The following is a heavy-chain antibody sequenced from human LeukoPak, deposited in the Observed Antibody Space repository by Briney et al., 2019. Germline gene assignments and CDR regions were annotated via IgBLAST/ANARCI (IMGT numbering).Heavy chain of an antibody. CDR1: GFTFSSYG. CDR3: AKDVPFSGYDKDY. CDR2: IRYEGSNK. J-gene: IGHJ4*02. V-gene: IGHV3-30*02. Sequence: GGSRRLSCASSGFTFSSYGMHWVRQAPGKWREWGAFIRYEGSNKYYTDSVKGRFTISRDNSKTTLYLQMNSLSGENTAVYYCAKDVPFSGYDKDYWGQGTLVTVSS. D-gene: IGHD5-12*01.